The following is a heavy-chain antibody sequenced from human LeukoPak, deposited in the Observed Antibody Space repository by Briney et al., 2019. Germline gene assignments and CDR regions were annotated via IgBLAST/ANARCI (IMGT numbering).Heavy chain of an antibody. J-gene: IGHJ5*02. CDR3: ARARGYCSSTSCYRWFDP. V-gene: IGHV4-59*01. D-gene: IGHD2-2*01. CDR1: GGSISSYY. Sequence: SETLSLTCTVSGGSISSYYWSWIRQPPGKGLEWIGYTYYSGSTNYNPSLKSRVTISVDTSKNQFSLKLSSVTAADTAVYYCARARGYCSSTSCYRWFDPWGQGTLVTVSS. CDR2: TYYSGST.